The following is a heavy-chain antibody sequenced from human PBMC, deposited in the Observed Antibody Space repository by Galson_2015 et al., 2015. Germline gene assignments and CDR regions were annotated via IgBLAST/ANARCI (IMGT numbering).Heavy chain of an antibody. CDR1: GYSFTNYR. CDR2: LHPGDSNA. D-gene: IGHD3-16*01. V-gene: IGHV5-51*01. CDR3: ANNPYDYYGVGTDH. J-gene: IGHJ4*02. Sequence: QSGAEVKKPGESRQGAGVCSGYSFTNYRIAWVRQMPGKGLEWMGILHPGDSNARYSPSFQGQVTISGDKSISTAYLQWSSLKASDTAIYYHANNPYDYYGVGTDHWGQGTLVTVSS.